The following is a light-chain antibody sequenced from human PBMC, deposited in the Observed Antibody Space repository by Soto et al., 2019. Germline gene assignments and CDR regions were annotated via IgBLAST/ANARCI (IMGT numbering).Light chain of an antibody. Sequence: ILLTQSPGTLSSSPGERATLSCRASQTISSDYLAWYQQKPGQAPSLLIFGAATRAADIPDRLSGSGSGTDFTLTISRLEPEDFAVYYCQRYGSSPTFGQGTKVDIK. CDR2: GAA. CDR3: QRYGSSPT. CDR1: QTISSDY. J-gene: IGKJ1*01. V-gene: IGKV3-20*01.